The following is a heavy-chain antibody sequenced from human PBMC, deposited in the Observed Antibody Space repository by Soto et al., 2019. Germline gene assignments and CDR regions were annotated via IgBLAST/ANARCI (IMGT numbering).Heavy chain of an antibody. V-gene: IGHV4-39*01. CDR2: IYYSGST. CDR1: GGSISSSSYY. Sequence: SETLSLTCTVSGGSISSSSYYWGWIRQPPGKGLEWIGSIYYSGSTYYNPSLKSRVTISVDTSRNQFSLKLSSVTAADTAVYYCARQPYYGSGSYIHWGQGTLVTVSS. D-gene: IGHD3-10*01. CDR3: ARQPYYGSGSYIH. J-gene: IGHJ4*02.